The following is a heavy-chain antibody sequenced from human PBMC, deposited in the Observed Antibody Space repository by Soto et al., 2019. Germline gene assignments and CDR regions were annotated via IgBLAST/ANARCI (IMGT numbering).Heavy chain of an antibody. CDR1: GGTISSYA. D-gene: IGHD3-3*01. Sequence: SAKVTCKASGGTISSYAISWVRQATGQGLGWMGGIISIFGTANYAQKFQGRVTITADKSTSTAYMELSSLRSEDTAVYYCARGTDYDFWTPLDYWGQGTLVTVSS. J-gene: IGHJ4*02. CDR3: ARGTDYDFWTPLDY. V-gene: IGHV1-69*06. CDR2: IISIFGTA.